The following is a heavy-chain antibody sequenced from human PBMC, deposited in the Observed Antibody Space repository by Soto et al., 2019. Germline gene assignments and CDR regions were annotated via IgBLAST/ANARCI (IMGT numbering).Heavy chain of an antibody. CDR3: XXXXXXXXXXXXXADG. CDR2: ISYDERNT. Sequence: QVQLVESGGGVVQPGRSLRLSCVASGFIFSDYAXXXXXXXXXXXXXXXAVISYDERNTYYADSVKGRFTISRDNSKXXXXXXXXXXXXXXXXXXXXXXXXXXXXXXXXXADGWGQGTLVTVSS. D-gene: IGHD2-8*01. J-gene: IGHJ4*02. CDR1: GFIFSDYA. V-gene: IGHV3-30*01.